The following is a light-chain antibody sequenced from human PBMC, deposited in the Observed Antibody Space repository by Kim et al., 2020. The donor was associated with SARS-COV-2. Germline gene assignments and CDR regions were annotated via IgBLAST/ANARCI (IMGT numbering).Light chain of an antibody. V-gene: IGLV2-8*01. CDR1: SSDVGGYNY. Sequence: GQSVTISSTGTSSDVGGYNYVSWYQQHPGKAPKLIIYEVTKRPSGVPDRFSGSKSGITASLTVSGLQAEDEADYYCSSYAGTDNLLFGGGTKLTVL. CDR2: EVT. J-gene: IGLJ3*02. CDR3: SSYAGTDNLL.